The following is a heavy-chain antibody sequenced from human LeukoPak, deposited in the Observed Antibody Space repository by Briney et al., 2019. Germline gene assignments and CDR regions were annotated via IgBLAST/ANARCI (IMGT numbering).Heavy chain of an antibody. J-gene: IGHJ4*02. D-gene: IGHD1-26*01. CDR2: TYFRSKWYY. V-gene: IGHV6-1*01. Sequence: SQTLSLTRAISGDSVSSDSAAWNWIRQSPSRGLEWLARTYFRSKWYYDYALAVKGRITINPDTSKNQFSLQLNSVTPEDTAVYFCARDPVGGSTIFDSWGQGTPVTVSS. CDR1: GDSVSSDSAA. CDR3: ARDPVGGSTIFDS.